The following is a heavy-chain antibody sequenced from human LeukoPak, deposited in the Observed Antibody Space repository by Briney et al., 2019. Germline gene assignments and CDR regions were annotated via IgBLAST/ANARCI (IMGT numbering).Heavy chain of an antibody. CDR2: ISGSCGST. J-gene: IGHJ4*02. Sequence: PGWSLRLSCAASGFTFSSYAMSWVRQAPGRGLEGVSGISGSCGSTDYADSVKGRFTISRDNSKNTLYLQMNSLRAEDTAVYYCAKGDFSFDYWGQGTLVTVSS. CDR1: GFTFSSYA. D-gene: IGHD2/OR15-2a*01. V-gene: IGHV3-23*01. CDR3: AKGDFSFDY.